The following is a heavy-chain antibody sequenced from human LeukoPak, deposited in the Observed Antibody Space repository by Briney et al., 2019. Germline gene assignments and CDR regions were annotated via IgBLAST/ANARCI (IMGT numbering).Heavy chain of an antibody. CDR3: ARMGSYGYYFDY. CDR2: ISSSGSTI. V-gene: IGHV3-11*01. Sequence: GSVRLSCAASGFTFSDYYMSWIRQAPGKGLEWVSYISSSGSTIYYADSVKGRFTISRDNAKNSLYLQMNSLRAEDTAVYYCARMGSYGYYFDYWGQGTLVTVSS. D-gene: IGHD5-18*01. J-gene: IGHJ4*02. CDR1: GFTFSDYY.